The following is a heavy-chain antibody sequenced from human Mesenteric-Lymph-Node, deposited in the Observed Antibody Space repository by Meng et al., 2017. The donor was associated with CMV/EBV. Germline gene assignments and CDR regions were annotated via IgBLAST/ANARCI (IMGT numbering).Heavy chain of an antibody. CDR3: TRKYYDLLSGYYRDAFDI. CDR2: VNWDGGST. CDR1: GFTFDDYG. Sequence: GGSLRLSCAASGFTFDDYGMTWVRQAPGKGLEWVSGVNWDGGSTGYADSVKGRFTISRDNAKNSLYLQINSLTADDTAVYYCTRKYYDLLSGYYRDAFDIWGQGTMVTVSS. D-gene: IGHD3-3*01. J-gene: IGHJ3*02. V-gene: IGHV3-20*04.